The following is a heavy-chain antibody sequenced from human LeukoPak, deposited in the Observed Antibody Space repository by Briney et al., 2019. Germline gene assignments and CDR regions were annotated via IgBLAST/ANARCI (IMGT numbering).Heavy chain of an antibody. V-gene: IGHV3-23*01. Sequence: GGSLSLSCAVSGFSFDNCAMTWVRQARGKGLEWVSSIVGDASKMYYADSVKGRFTISSDGSRNMLFLHMSRLRAEDTAIYYCARQPYNYYYLDVWGKGTTVTVSS. CDR3: ARQPYNYYYLDV. CDR1: GFSFDNCA. CDR2: IVGDASKM. J-gene: IGHJ6*03. D-gene: IGHD1-14*01.